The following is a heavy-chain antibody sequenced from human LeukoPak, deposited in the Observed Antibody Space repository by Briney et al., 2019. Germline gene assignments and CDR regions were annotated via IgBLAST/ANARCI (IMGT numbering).Heavy chain of an antibody. J-gene: IGHJ4*02. CDR3: ARENSGSYREFDY. CDR1: GGSISSYY. D-gene: IGHD1-26*01. Sequence: SETLSLTCTVSGGSISSYYWSWIRQPAGKGPEWIGRIYTSGSTNYNASLKSRVSMSVDTSKDQFSLKLSSVTAADTAVFYCARENSGSYREFDYWGQGTLVTVSS. V-gene: IGHV4-4*07. CDR2: IYTSGST.